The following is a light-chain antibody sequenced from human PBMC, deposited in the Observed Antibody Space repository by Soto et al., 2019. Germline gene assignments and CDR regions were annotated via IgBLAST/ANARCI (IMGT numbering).Light chain of an antibody. V-gene: IGLV1-40*01. J-gene: IGLJ3*02. CDR2: GNS. CDR1: SSNIGAGYD. CDR3: QSYDSSLSSWV. Sequence: QPVLTQPPSVSGAPGQRVTISCTGSSSNIGAGYDVHWYQQLPGKAPKLLISGNSNRPSGVPDRLSGSKSGTSASLAITGLQVEDEADYYCQSYDSSLSSWVFGGGTKLTVL.